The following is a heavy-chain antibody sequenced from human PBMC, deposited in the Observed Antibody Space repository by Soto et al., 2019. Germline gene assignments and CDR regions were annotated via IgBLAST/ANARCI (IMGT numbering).Heavy chain of an antibody. CDR1: GFTFSSHW. CDR2: IKQDGSEK. D-gene: IGHD1-26*01. V-gene: IGHV3-7*01. CDR3: ERWDYYSYGMDV. J-gene: IGHJ6*02. Sequence: PGGSLRLSCAASGFTFSSHWMSWVRQAPGKGLEWVANIKQDGSEKYYVDSVKGRFTISRDNAKNSLYLQMNSLRAEDTAVYYCERWDYYSYGMDVWGQGTTVTVSS.